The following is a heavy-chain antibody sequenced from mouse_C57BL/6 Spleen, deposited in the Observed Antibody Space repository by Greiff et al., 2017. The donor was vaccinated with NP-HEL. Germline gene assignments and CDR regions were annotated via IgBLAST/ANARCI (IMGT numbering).Heavy chain of an antibody. CDR1: GYTFTDYY. D-gene: IGHD1-1*01. CDR3: AREYYYGSLYFDY. J-gene: IGHJ2*01. Sequence: VQLQQSGAELVRPGASVKLSCKASGYTFTDYYINWVKQRPGQGLEWIARIYPGSGNTYYNEKFKGKATLTAEKSSSTAYMQLSSLTSEDSAVYFCAREYYYGSLYFDYWGQGTTLTVSS. V-gene: IGHV1-76*01. CDR2: IYPGSGNT.